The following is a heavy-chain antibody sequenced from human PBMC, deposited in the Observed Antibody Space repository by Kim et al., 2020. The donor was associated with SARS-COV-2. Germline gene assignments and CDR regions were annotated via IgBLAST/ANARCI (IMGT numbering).Heavy chain of an antibody. CDR2: ISYDGSNK. CDR3: AKGPLWFGELNYYFDY. CDR1: GFTFSSYG. D-gene: IGHD3-10*01. J-gene: IGHJ4*02. Sequence: GGSLRLSCAASGFTFSSYGMHWVRQAPGKGLEWVAVISYDGSNKYYADSVKGRFTISRDNSKNTLYLQMNSLRAEDTAVYYCAKGPLWFGELNYYFDYWGQGTLVTVSS. V-gene: IGHV3-30*18.